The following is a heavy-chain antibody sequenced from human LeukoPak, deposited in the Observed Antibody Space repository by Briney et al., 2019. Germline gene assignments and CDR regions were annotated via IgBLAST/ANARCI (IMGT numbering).Heavy chain of an antibody. Sequence: GGSLRLSCAASGFTFSDYYMSWIRQAPGEGLEWVSYISSSGSTIYYADSVKGRFTISRDNAKNSLYLQMNSLRAEDTAVYYCARLKRATPFDYWGQGTLVTVSS. V-gene: IGHV3-11*04. CDR1: GFTFSDYY. CDR2: ISSSGSTI. J-gene: IGHJ4*02. CDR3: ARLKRATPFDY.